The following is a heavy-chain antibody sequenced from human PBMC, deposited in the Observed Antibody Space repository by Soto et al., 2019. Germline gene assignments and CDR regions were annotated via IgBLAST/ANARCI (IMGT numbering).Heavy chain of an antibody. J-gene: IGHJ5*02. CDR3: ARDKRCPNGVCYRAIDV. D-gene: IGHD2-8*01. V-gene: IGHV1-46*01. CDR2: INPSGDTT. Sequence: QEDLVQSGAEVKTSGASVKVSCKASGDSFTAYYIHWVRQAPGQGLEWMGIINPSGDTTYYMENFRGRLTVTRDTSTSTVYMELTSLRSDDTAIYFCARDKRCPNGVCYRAIDVWGQGTLVTVSS. CDR1: GDSFTAYY.